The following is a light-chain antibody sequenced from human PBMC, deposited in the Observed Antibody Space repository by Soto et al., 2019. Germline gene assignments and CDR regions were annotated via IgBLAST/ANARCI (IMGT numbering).Light chain of an antibody. J-gene: IGLJ3*02. V-gene: IGLV1-40*01. CDR3: QSYDRSLSGWV. Sequence: QSVLTQPPSVSGAPGQRVTISCTGSSSNIGAGYDVHWYQQLPGTAPKLLISGNSNRPSGVPDRFSGSKSGTSASLAITGLQAEDDADYYCQSYDRSLSGWVFGGGTKVTVL. CDR2: GNS. CDR1: SSNIGAGYD.